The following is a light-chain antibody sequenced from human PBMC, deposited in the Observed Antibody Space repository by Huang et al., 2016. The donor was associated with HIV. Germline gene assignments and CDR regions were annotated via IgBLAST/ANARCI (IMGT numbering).Light chain of an antibody. CDR3: HQYNDWPPELT. CDR2: GAS. CDR1: RNITTN. Sequence: EIVLTQSPATLSVSLGERATLSCRASRNITTNVACYQQIPGQGARLLVYGASNRATSVPGRFSGSGSGTEFALTISSLQSQDSAIYYCHQYNDWPPELTFGGGTRVEI. J-gene: IGKJ4*01. V-gene: IGKV3-15*01.